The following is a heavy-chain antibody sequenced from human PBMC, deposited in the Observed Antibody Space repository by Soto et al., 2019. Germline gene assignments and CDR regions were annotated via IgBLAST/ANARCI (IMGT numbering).Heavy chain of an antibody. Sequence: ASVKVSCKASGGTFSSYAISWVRQAPGQGLEWMGGIIPIFGTANYAQKFQGRVTITADESTSTAYMELSSLRSEDTAVYYCAREQEYYYDSSGYYPVGYFDYWGQGTLVTVSS. J-gene: IGHJ4*02. CDR1: GGTFSSYA. D-gene: IGHD3-22*01. V-gene: IGHV1-69*13. CDR3: AREQEYYYDSSGYYPVGYFDY. CDR2: IIPIFGTA.